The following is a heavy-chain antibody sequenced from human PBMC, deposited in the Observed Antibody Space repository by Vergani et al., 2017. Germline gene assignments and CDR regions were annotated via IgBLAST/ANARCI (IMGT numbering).Heavy chain of an antibody. D-gene: IGHD2-21*02. J-gene: IGHJ4*02. V-gene: IGHV3-53*04. Sequence: EVQLVESGGGLVQPGGSLRLSCAASGFTVSSNYMSWVRQAPGKGLEWVSVIYSGGSTYYADSVKGRFTISRHNSKNTLYLQMNSLRAEDTAVYYCARDRGARGLPGGCFDYWGQGTMVTVSS. CDR3: ARDRGARGLPGGCFDY. CDR1: GFTVSSNY. CDR2: IYSGGST.